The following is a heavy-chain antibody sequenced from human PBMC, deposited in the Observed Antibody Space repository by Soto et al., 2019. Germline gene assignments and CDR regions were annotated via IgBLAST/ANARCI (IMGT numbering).Heavy chain of an antibody. Sequence: QVQLRESGSGLVKPSETLSLTCSVSGDSITSGGYSWSWIRQPPRRGLEWIGYIYHTGSASYSPSPGGRVTISVDKSKNLSSLSLNSVTAASTAFYNGARAHYVPSVYYLDPWGRGSLFTVSS. CDR1: GDSITSGGYS. CDR3: ARAHYVPSVYYLDP. D-gene: IGHD3-22*01. J-gene: IGHJ5*02. CDR2: IYHTGSA. V-gene: IGHV4-30-2*01.